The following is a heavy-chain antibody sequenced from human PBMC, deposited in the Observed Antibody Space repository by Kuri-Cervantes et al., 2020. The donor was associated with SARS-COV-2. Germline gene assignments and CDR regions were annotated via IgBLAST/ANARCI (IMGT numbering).Heavy chain of an antibody. J-gene: IGHJ4*02. V-gene: IGHV4-59*01. CDR1: GGSISSYY. CDR2: IYYSGST. D-gene: IGHD1-1*01. Sequence: SETLSLTRTVSGGSISSYYWSWIRQPPGKGLEWIGYIYYSGSTNYNPSLKSRVTISVDTSKNQFSLKLSSVTAADTAVYYCARVRVPPYFDYWGQGTLVTISS. CDR3: ARVRVPPYFDY.